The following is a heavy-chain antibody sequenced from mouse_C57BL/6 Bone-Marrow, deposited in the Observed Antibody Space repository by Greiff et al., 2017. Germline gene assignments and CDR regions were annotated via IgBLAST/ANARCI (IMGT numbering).Heavy chain of an antibody. CDR3: ARRYDYDGDFDV. V-gene: IGHV5-15*04. CDR1: GFTFSDYG. Sequence: DVMLVESGGGLVQPGGSLKLSCAASGFTFSDYGMAWVRQAPRKGPEWVAFISNLAYSIYYAATVTGRFTISRENAKNTLYLEMSSLRSEDTAMYYCARRYDYDGDFDVWGTGTTVTVSS. J-gene: IGHJ1*03. CDR2: ISNLAYSI. D-gene: IGHD2-4*01.